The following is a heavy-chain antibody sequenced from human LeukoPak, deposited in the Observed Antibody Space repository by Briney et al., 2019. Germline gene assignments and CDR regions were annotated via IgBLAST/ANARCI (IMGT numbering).Heavy chain of an antibody. CDR3: VRESRPGGAMGLYHNLDY. V-gene: IGHV3-7*01. Sequence: SGGSLGLSCAGSGFTFSDFWMTWVRQTPGKGLEWVANIKEDGTEKNLVDSVKGRFTISRDNTKNLLFLEMNNLRGDDTAIYYCVRESRPGGAMGLYHNLDYWGQGTLVAVS. CDR2: IKEDGTEK. CDR1: GFTFSDFW. D-gene: IGHD2-15*01. J-gene: IGHJ4*02.